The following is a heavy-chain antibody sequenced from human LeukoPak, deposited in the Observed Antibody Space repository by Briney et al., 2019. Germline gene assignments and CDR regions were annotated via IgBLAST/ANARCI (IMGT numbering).Heavy chain of an antibody. CDR3: ARDSGYCSSTSCYPPFEYFQH. D-gene: IGHD2-2*01. V-gene: IGHV1-69*13. J-gene: IGHJ1*01. CDR1: GGTFSSYA. CDR2: IIPIFGTA. Sequence: SVKVSCKASGGTFSSYAISWVRQAPGQGLEWMGGIIPIFGTANYAQKFQGRVTITADESTSTAYMELSSLRSEDTAVYYCARDSGYCSSTSCYPPFEYFQHWGQGTLVTVSS.